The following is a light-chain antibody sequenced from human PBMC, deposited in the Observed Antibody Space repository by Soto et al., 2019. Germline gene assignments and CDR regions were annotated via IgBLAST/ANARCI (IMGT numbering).Light chain of an antibody. CDR1: QSVSYY. CDR2: DAS. J-gene: IGKJ1*01. CDR3: QQYGNSPT. Sequence: EVLLTQFPAALSLFPGESATLSCRASQSVSYYLAWYQQKPGQAPRLLIYDASNRATGVPARFSGSGSGTDFTLTISRLEPEDFAVYFCQQYGNSPTFGQGTKVDI. V-gene: IGKV3-11*01.